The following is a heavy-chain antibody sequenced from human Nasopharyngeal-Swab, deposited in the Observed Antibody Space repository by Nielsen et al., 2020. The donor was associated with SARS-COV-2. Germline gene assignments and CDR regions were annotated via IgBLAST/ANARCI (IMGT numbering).Heavy chain of an antibody. D-gene: IGHD2-8*02. V-gene: IGHV3-33*03. J-gene: IGHJ4*02. CDR2: IWHDGEKK. Sequence: GESLKISCAASGFSLSLYGMHWVRQAPGKGLEWVAVIWHDGEKKYIADSVKGRFAISRDNSKNTMYLQMNSLRAEDTAVYYCAKNIGSGGVYDYWGQGNLVTISS. CDR1: GFSLSLYG. CDR3: AKNIGSGGVYDY.